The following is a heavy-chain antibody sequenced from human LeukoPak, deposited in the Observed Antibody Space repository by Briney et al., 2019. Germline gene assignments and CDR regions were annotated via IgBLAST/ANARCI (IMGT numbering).Heavy chain of an antibody. CDR1: GFTFSSYG. CDR3: AREYCSSTSCSPWTFDY. V-gene: IGHV3-33*01. Sequence: PGGSLRLSCAASGFTFSSYGMHWVRQAPGKGLEWVAVIWYDGSNKYYADSVKGRFTISRDNSKNTLYLQMNSLRAEDTAVYYCAREYCSSTSCSPWTFDYWGQGTLVTVSS. D-gene: IGHD2-2*01. J-gene: IGHJ4*02. CDR2: IWYDGSNK.